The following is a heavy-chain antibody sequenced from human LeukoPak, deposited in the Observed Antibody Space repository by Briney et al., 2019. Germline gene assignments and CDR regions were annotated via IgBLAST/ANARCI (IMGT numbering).Heavy chain of an antibody. V-gene: IGHV3-7*01. D-gene: IGHD5-24*01. CDR2: IKQDGSEK. J-gene: IGHJ2*01. CDR3: AREMMTTLNYWYFDL. Sequence: GGSLRLSCAASGFTFNNYWMSWVRQVPGKGLEWVANIKQDGSEKYYVDSVKGRFTISRDNAKNSLYLQMNSLRAEDTAVYYCAREMMTTLNYWYFDLWGRGALVTVSS. CDR1: GFTFNNYW.